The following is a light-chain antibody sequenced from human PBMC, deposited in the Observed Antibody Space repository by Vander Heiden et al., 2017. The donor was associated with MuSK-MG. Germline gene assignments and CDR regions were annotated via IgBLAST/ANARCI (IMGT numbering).Light chain of an antibody. Sequence: SSELTQDPAVSVALGQTVRITCQGDSLSSYYASWYQQKPGQAPVLVIYGKTNRPSGIPDRFSGSGLGTTSSLTILGAQEEDADDYYCNARDSSGNVVFGGGTKLTVL. V-gene: IGLV3-19*01. CDR2: GKT. CDR3: NARDSSGNVV. CDR1: SLSSYY. J-gene: IGLJ2*01.